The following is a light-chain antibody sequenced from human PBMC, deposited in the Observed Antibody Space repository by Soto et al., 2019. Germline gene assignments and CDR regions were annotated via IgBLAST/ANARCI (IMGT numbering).Light chain of an antibody. V-gene: IGKV3-20*01. J-gene: IGKJ5*01. Sequence: SHFVSSRSLAWYQQKPGQAPRLLIYGASSRATGIPDRSTGGVAGTDFHPTLTALETEGFPVYYSKQHGKLLGPFAQGTRLEIK. CDR2: GAS. CDR3: KQHGKLLGP. CDR1: HFVSSRS.